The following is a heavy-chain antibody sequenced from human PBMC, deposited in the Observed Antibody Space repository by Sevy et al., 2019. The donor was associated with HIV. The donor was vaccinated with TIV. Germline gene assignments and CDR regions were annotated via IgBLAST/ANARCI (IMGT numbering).Heavy chain of an antibody. D-gene: IGHD3-10*01. Sequence: GGSLRLSCAASGFAFSISGMHWVRQAPGKGLEWVAIISYDGSKKYSADSVKGRFTISRDNSKNTQYLQMNSLRAEDTAVYYCAKDMLLDTYYFDYWGQGTLVTVSS. V-gene: IGHV3-30*18. J-gene: IGHJ4*02. CDR2: ISYDGSKK. CDR3: AKDMLLDTYYFDY. CDR1: GFAFSISG.